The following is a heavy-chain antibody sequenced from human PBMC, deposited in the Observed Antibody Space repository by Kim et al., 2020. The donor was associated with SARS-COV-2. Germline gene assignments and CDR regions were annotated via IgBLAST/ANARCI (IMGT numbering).Heavy chain of an antibody. J-gene: IGHJ6*02. CDR2: ISSSGSTI. Sequence: GGSLRLSCAASGFTFSDYYMSWIRQAPGKGLEWVSYISSSGSTIYYADSVKGRFTISRDNAKNSLYLQMNSLRAEDTAVYYCARDGIAAAGKYYYYGMDVWGQAATVTVSS. CDR1: GFTFSDYY. CDR3: ARDGIAAAGKYYYYGMDV. V-gene: IGHV3-11*04. D-gene: IGHD6-13*01.